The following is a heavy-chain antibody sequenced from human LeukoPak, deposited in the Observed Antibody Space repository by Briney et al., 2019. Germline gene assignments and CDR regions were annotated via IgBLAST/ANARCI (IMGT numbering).Heavy chain of an antibody. CDR1: GGTFSSYA. CDR3: VRAVLIYSSSYENWFDP. V-gene: IGHV1-69*05. Sequence: SVKVSCKASGGTFSSYAISWVRQAPGQGLEWMGGIIPIFGTAKYAQKFQGRVTITTDESTNTAYMELSSLRSEDTAVYYCVRAVLIYSSSYENWFDPWGQGTLVTVSS. D-gene: IGHD6-13*01. CDR2: IIPIFGTA. J-gene: IGHJ5*02.